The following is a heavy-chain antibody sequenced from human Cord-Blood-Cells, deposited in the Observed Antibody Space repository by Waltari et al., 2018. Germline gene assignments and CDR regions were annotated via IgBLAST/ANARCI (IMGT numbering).Heavy chain of an antibody. D-gene: IGHD6-6*01. CDR2: ISGSGGST. CDR3: AKKEGSSSYFDY. J-gene: IGHJ4*02. CDR1: GLTFSSYV. Sequence: EVQLLESGGGLVQPGGSLRLSCAASGLTFSSYVMRWARQAPGKGLEWVSAISGSGGSTYYADSVKGRFTISRDNSKNTLYLQMNSLRAEDTAVYYCAKKEGSSSYFDYWGQGTLVTVSS. V-gene: IGHV3-23*01.